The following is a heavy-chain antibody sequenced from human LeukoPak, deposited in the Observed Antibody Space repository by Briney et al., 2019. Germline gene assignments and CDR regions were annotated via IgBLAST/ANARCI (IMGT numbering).Heavy chain of an antibody. CDR3: ATAYYDILTGYYRGDWFDP. V-gene: IGHV1-24*01. J-gene: IGHJ5*02. CDR1: GYTLTELS. D-gene: IGHD3-9*01. Sequence: GASVKVSCKVSGYTLTELSMHWVRQAPGKGLGSMGGFDPEDGETIYAQKFQGRVTMTEETSTDTAYMELSSLRSEDTAVYYCATAYYDILTGYYRGDWFDPWGQGTLVTVSS. CDR2: FDPEDGET.